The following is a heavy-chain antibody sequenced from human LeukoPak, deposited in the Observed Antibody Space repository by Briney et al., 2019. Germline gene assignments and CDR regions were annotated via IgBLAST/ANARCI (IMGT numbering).Heavy chain of an antibody. CDR1: GYTFTSYY. J-gene: IGHJ6*03. CDR3: ARARIAARPEDYYYYMDV. Sequence: GASVKVSCKASGYTFTSYYMHWVRQAPGQGLEWMGIINPSGGSTSYAQKFQGRVTMTRDTSTSTVYMELSSLRSEDTAVYYCARARIAARPEDYYYYMDVWGKGTTVTVSS. CDR2: INPSGGST. V-gene: IGHV1-46*01. D-gene: IGHD6-6*01.